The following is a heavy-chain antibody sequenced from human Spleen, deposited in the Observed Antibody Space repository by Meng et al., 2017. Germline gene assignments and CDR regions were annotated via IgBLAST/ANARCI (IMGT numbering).Heavy chain of an antibody. V-gene: IGHV4-34*01. CDR3: ARMSGYHSYSFDY. CDR2: INHSGST. Sequence: SETLSLTCAVYGGSFSGYYWSWIRQPPGKGLEWIGEINHSGSTNYNPSLKRRITISVDTSKNQFSLKLRSVTAANTAVYYCARMSGYHSYSFDYWGQGTLVTVSS. J-gene: IGHJ4*02. CDR1: GGSFSGYY. D-gene: IGHD5-12*01.